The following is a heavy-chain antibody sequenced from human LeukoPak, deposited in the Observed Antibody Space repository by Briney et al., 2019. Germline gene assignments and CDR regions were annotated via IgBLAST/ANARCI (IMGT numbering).Heavy chain of an antibody. Sequence: PSETLSLTCAVYGGSFSSYYWSWIRQPPGKGLEWIGYIYYSGSTNYNPSLKSRVTISVDTSKNQFSLKLSSVTAADTAVYYCARTYSSSSRGAFDIWGQGTMVTVSS. D-gene: IGHD6-6*01. CDR3: ARTYSSSSRGAFDI. CDR1: GGSFSSYY. V-gene: IGHV4-59*08. CDR2: IYYSGST. J-gene: IGHJ3*02.